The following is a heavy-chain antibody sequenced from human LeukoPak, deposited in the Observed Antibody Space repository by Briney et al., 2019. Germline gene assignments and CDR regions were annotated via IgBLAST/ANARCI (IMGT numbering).Heavy chain of an antibody. CDR3: AKVSGYYYDSSGYADY. D-gene: IGHD3-22*01. J-gene: IGHJ4*02. Sequence: GGFLRLSCAASGFTFSSYAMSWVRQAPGKGLEWVSGISGSGGSTYYADSVQGRFTISRDNSKNTLYLQMNSLRAEDTAVYYCAKVSGYYYDSSGYADYWGQGTLVTVSS. V-gene: IGHV3-23*01. CDR2: ISGSGGST. CDR1: GFTFSSYA.